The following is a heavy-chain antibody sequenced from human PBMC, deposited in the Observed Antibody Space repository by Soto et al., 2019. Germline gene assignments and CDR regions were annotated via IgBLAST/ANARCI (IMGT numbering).Heavy chain of an antibody. CDR2: IYYSGST. CDR3: ARVVVPAAIGWFDP. CDR1: GGSISSYY. D-gene: IGHD2-2*01. Sequence: NPSETLSLTCTVSGGSISSYYWSWIRQPPGKGLEWIGYIYYSGSTNYNPSLKSRVTISVDTSKNQFSLKLSSVTAADTAVYYCARVVVPAAIGWFDPWGQGTLVTVSS. V-gene: IGHV4-59*01. J-gene: IGHJ5*02.